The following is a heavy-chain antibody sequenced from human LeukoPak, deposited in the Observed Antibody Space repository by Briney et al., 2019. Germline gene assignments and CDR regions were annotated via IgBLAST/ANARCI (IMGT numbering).Heavy chain of an antibody. CDR1: GFTFSSHG. Sequence: GGSLRLSCAASGFTFSSHGMHWVRQAPGKGPEWVAVIFNENNKFHADSVEGRFTISRDNSKNTLYLQMNSLTTEDTAVHYCARDPIAAEPDYFDYWGQGTLVTASS. CDR3: ARDPIAAEPDYFDY. V-gene: IGHV3-30*19. CDR2: IFNENNK. J-gene: IGHJ4*02. D-gene: IGHD1-14*01.